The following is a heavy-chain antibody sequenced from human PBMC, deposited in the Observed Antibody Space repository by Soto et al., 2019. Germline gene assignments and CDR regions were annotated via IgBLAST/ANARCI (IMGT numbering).Heavy chain of an antibody. CDR2: INSDGTIS. CDR1: GFTFSSYG. D-gene: IGHD2-21*01. Sequence: HPGGSLRLSCAASGFTFSSYGMHWVRQAPGKGPEWLSGINSDGTISSYADSVKGRFTISRDNARNTLSLQMNSLRADDTAVYYCARLSGDHSAFFSYGMDAWGQGTTVTVS. J-gene: IGHJ6*02. V-gene: IGHV3-74*01. CDR3: ARLSGDHSAFFSYGMDA.